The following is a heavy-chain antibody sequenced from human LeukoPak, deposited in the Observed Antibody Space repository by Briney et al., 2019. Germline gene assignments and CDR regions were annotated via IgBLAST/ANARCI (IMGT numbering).Heavy chain of an antibody. V-gene: IGHV3-11*04. CDR1: GFIFSDYY. CDR3: ASGRTDIVVVPATLRNYYFDY. CDR2: ISSSGSTI. J-gene: IGHJ4*02. D-gene: IGHD2-2*01. Sequence: GGSLRLSCAASGFIFSDYYMSWIRQAPGKGLEWVSYISSSGSTIYYADSVKGRFTISRDNAKNSLYLQMNSLRAEDTAVYYCASGRTDIVVVPATLRNYYFDYWGQGTLVTVSS.